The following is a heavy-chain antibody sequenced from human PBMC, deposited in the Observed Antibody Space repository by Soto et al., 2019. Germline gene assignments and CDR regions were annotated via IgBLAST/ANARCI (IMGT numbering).Heavy chain of an antibody. V-gene: IGHV4-34*01. CDR2: MSHSGGT. Sequence: QVQLQQWGAGLLKPSETLSLTCAVYGGSVNSGNYYWSWIRQPPGKGLEWIGEMSHSGGTHFNPSNKRRVPTSVDTSKNQFSLKMSSVTAADTALYYCARVERGTATTVVDAFDIWGPGTLVTVSS. D-gene: IGHD1-1*01. CDR1: GGSVNSGNYY. CDR3: ARVERGTATTVVDAFDI. J-gene: IGHJ3*02.